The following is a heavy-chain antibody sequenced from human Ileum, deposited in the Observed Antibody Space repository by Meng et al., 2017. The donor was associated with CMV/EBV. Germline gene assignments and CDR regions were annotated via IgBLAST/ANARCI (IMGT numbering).Heavy chain of an antibody. CDR1: GFTFSSYS. J-gene: IGHJ4*02. CDR2: ISSSSSDI. D-gene: IGHD3-22*01. V-gene: IGHV3-21*01. CDR3: AREVNYYDSSFLS. Sequence: GGSLRLSCAASGFTFSSYSMNWVRQAPGKGLEWVSSISSSSSDIYYADSVKGRFTFSRDNAKNSLYLQMNSLRAEDTAVYYCAREVNYYDSSFLSWGQGTLVTVSS.